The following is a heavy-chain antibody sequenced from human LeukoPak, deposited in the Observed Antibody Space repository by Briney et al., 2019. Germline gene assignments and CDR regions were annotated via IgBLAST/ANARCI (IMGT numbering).Heavy chain of an antibody. Sequence: SEALSLTCAVYGGSFSGNYWSWVRQPPGKGLEWIGEINHRGNTNYNLSLKSRVTISVDTSRNQFSLKLRSVTAADTAVYYCARVPESVGINYFDSWGQGTQVTVSS. J-gene: IGHJ4*02. V-gene: IGHV4-34*01. CDR2: INHRGNT. CDR1: GGSFSGNY. D-gene: IGHD1-1*01. CDR3: ARVPESVGINYFDS.